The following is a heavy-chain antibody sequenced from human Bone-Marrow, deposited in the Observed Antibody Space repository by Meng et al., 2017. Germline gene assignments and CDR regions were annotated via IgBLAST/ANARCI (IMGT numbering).Heavy chain of an antibody. CDR3: ARAFYDSSGYYYYGMDV. J-gene: IGHJ6*01. CDR2: INHSGST. CDR1: GGSFSGYY. Sequence: GSLRLSCAVYGGSFSGYYWSWIRQPPGKGLEWIGEINHSGSTNYNPSLKSRVTISVDTSKNQFSLKLSSVTAADTAVYYCARAFYDSSGYYYYGMDVWGQGNTV. D-gene: IGHD3-22*01. V-gene: IGHV4-34*01.